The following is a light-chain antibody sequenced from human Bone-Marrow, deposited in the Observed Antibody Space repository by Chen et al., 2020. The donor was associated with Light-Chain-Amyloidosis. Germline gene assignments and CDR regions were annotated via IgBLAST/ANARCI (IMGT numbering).Light chain of an antibody. Sequence: SSELTQGPAVSVAFGQIVSISVQRDSLRSYSASWLQQKAGQAPVVVIYDRKYRPSGIPDRFSGSTSGNTASLTITGAQAEDEADYYCYSRDICGDHVFGTGTKVTVL. CDR2: DRK. CDR3: YSRDICGDHV. V-gene: IGLV3-19*01. CDR1: SLRSYS. J-gene: IGLJ1*01.